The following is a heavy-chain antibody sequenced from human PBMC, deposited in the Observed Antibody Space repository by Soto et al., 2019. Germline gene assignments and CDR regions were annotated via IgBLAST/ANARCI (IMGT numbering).Heavy chain of an antibody. Sequence: SETLSLTCAVYGGSFSGYYWSWIRQPPGKGLEWIGEINHSGSTNYNPSLKSRVTISVDTSKNQFSLKLSSVTAADTAVYYCARGRDYGGNLYYFDHWGQGTLVTVSS. D-gene: IGHD4-17*01. CDR1: GGSFSGYY. V-gene: IGHV4-34*01. CDR3: ARGRDYGGNLYYFDH. J-gene: IGHJ4*02. CDR2: INHSGST.